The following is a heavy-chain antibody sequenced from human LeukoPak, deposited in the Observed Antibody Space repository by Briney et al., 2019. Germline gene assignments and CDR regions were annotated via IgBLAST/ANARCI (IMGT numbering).Heavy chain of an antibody. CDR3: ARRQGCSSTSCPPDY. CDR2: IYPGDSDT. V-gene: IGHV5-51*01. Sequence: GESLKISCRGSGYSFTTYWIGWVRQMSGKGLEWMGIIYPGDSDTRYTPSFQGQVTMSADKSINTAYLQWSCLKASDTAIYYCARRQGCSSTSCPPDYWGQGTLVTVSP. D-gene: IGHD2-2*01. J-gene: IGHJ4*02. CDR1: GYSFTTYW.